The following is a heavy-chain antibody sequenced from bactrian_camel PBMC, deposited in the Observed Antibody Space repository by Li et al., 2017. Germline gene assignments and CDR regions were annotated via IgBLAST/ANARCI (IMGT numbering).Heavy chain of an antibody. CDR1: GLTSESTFC. CDR3: AEGRGSRGEHCYSLNY. CDR2: IYSGGGST. Sequence: VQLVESGGGSVQAGGSLTLSCAFSGLTSESTFCMGWFRQAPGKEREGVAGIYSGGGSTSYADSVRGRFTISRDNAKNTLYLQMNGLKPEDTATYYCAEGRGSRGEHCYSLNYWGQGTQVTVS. D-gene: IGHD6*01. J-gene: IGHJ4*01. V-gene: IGHV3S31*01.